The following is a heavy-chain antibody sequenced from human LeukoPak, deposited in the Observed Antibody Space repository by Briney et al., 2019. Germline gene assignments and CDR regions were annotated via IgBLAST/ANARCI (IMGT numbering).Heavy chain of an antibody. CDR3: ARDPPRYCSDGSCYHDY. CDR2: ISSSGYTI. D-gene: IGHD2-15*01. J-gene: IGHJ4*02. V-gene: IGHV3-48*02. CDR1: GFTFSSYP. Sequence: PGGSPRLSCAASGFTFSSYPMNWVRQAPGKGLEWLSYISSSGYTIYYADSVKGRFSISRDNAKNSLFLQMNSLRDEDTAVYYCARDPPRYCSDGSCYHDYWGQGTLVTVSS.